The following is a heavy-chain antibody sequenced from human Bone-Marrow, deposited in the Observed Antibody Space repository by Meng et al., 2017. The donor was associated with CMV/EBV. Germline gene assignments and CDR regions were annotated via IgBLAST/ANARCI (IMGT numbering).Heavy chain of an antibody. CDR3: ARGASRSLDY. CDR2: TYYNSKWYN. D-gene: IGHD3-16*01. CDR1: GDSVSNNDVA. Sequence: SQTLSLTCAISGDSVSNNDVAWNWIRQSPLRGLEWLGRTYYNSKWYNEYAISVKSRIIFNADKSQNQFSLQLNSVSPEDTAVYYCARGASRSLDYWGQGTLVTLSS. V-gene: IGHV6-1*01. J-gene: IGHJ4*02.